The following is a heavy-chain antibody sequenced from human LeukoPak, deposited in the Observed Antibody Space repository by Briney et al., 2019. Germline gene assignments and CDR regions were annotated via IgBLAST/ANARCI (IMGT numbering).Heavy chain of an antibody. CDR3: AKWGDGYNSLDY. V-gene: IGHV3-23*01. CDR2: ISGSGGST. J-gene: IGHJ4*02. Sequence: GGSLRLSCAASGFTFSSYAMSWVRQDPGKRLEWVSAISGSGGSTYHADSVKGRFTISRDNSKNTLYLQMNSLRAEDTAVYYCAKWGDGYNSLDYWGQGTLVIVSP. CDR1: GFTFSSYA. D-gene: IGHD5-24*01.